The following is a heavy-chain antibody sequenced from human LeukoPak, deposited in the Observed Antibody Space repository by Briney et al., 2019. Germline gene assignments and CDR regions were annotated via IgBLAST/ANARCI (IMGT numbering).Heavy chain of an antibody. V-gene: IGHV4-30-2*01. CDR3: ARERPAITITIWGQVNGPLDY. J-gene: IGHJ4*02. Sequence: SQTLSLTCTVSGGSISSGGYYWSWIRQPPGKGLEWIGYIYHSGSTYYNPSLKSRVTISVDRSKNQFSLKLSSVTAADTAVYYCARERPAITITIWGQVNGPLDYWGQGTLVSVSS. CDR2: IYHSGST. CDR1: GGSISSGGYY. D-gene: IGHD7-27*01.